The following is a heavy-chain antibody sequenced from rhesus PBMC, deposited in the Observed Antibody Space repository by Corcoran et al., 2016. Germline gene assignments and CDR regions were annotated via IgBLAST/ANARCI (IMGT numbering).Heavy chain of an antibody. CDR3: AKDRIAGTPFGAFDF. CDR1: GFTFSRSW. D-gene: IGHD1-1-1*01. Sequence: EVQLVESGGGLAKPGGSLRLSCAASGFTFSRSWMNWVGPAPGKGLEWVSAINSGGSSTYYADSVKRRFTISRDNSKNTLSLQMNSLRAEDTAVYYCAKDRIAGTPFGAFDFWGQGLRVTVSS. V-gene: IGHV3S25*01. J-gene: IGHJ3*01. CDR2: INSGGSST.